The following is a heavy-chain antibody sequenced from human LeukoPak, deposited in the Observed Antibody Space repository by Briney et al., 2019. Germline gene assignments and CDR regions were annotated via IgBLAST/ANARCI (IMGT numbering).Heavy chain of an antibody. J-gene: IGHJ4*02. CDR1: GGSISSHY. D-gene: IGHD3-22*01. CDR3: ARAVTMIVVDY. CDR2: IYYSGST. V-gene: IGHV4-59*11. Sequence: SETLSLTCTVSGGSISSHYWSWIRQPPGKGLEWIGYIYYSGSTNYNPSLKSRVTISVDTSKNQFSLKLSSVTAADTAVYYCARAVTMIVVDYWGQGTLVTVSS.